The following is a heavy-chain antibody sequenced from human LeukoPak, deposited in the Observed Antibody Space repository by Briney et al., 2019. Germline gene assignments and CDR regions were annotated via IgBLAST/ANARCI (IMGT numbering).Heavy chain of an antibody. Sequence: ASVKVSCKASGYTFTSYYMHWVRQAPGQGLEWMGIINPSGGSTSYAQKFQGRVTMTRDTSTSTVYMELSSLRSEDTAVYFCARVDAEGSGVKYFDYLGQGTLVTVSS. CDR3: ARVDAEGSGVKYFDY. V-gene: IGHV1-46*01. D-gene: IGHD3-10*01. CDR2: INPSGGST. J-gene: IGHJ4*02. CDR1: GYTFTSYY.